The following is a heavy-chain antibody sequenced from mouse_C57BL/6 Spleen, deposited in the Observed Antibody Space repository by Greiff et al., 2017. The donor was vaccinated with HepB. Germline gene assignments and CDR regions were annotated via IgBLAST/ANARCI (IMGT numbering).Heavy chain of an antibody. CDR2: IDPSDSYT. CDR3: ARRGGIDYYAMDY. J-gene: IGHJ4*01. Sequence: QVQLKQPGAELVMPGASVKLSCKASGYTFTSYWMHWVKQRPGQGLEWIGEIDPSDSYTNYNQKFKGKSTLTVDKSSSTAYMQLSSLTSEDSAVYYCARRGGIDYYAMDYWGQGTSVTVSS. CDR1: GYTFTSYW. V-gene: IGHV1-69*01.